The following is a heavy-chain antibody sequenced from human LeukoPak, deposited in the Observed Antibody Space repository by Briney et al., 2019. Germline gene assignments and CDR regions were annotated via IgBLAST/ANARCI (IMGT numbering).Heavy chain of an antibody. Sequence: PGGSLRLSCAASGFTFSSYAIHWVRQAPGKGLEWVAVISYDGSNKYYADSVKGRFAISRDNSKNTLYLQMNSLRAEDTAVYYCASLTIKYYYGMDVWGQGTTVTVSS. V-gene: IGHV3-30*09. J-gene: IGHJ6*02. CDR2: ISYDGSNK. D-gene: IGHD1-1*01. CDR1: GFTFSSYA. CDR3: ASLTIKYYYGMDV.